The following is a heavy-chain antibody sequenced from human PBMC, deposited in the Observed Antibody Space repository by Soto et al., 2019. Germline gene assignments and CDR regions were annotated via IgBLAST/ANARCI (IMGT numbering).Heavy chain of an antibody. V-gene: IGHV1-18*01. CDR2: ISAYNGNT. J-gene: IGHJ6*02. D-gene: IGHD2-15*01. Sequence: ASVKVSCKASGYTFTSYGISWVRQAPGQGLEWMGWISAYNGNTNYAQKLQGRVTMTTDTSTSTAYMELRSLRSDDTAVYYCAREGYCSSGSCSNYYYYGMDVWGQGTTVTVSS. CDR3: AREGYCSSGSCSNYYYYGMDV. CDR1: GYTFTSYG.